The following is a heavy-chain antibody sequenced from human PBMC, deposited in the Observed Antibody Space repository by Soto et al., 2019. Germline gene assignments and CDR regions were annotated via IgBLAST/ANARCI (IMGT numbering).Heavy chain of an antibody. CDR2: ISPANGDT. J-gene: IGHJ2*01. CDR1: GYTFNTYG. CDR3: ARGRYFATTHRQWWYFDF. D-gene: IGHD6-19*01. V-gene: IGHV1-18*01. Sequence: QVHLMQSGAEVKEPGASVKVSCKASGYTFNTYGISWVRQAPGQGLEWMGWISPANGDTKYAQKFKDRVILTSETSTDTVNMELTNLRSDDTAVYFCARGRYFATTHRQWWYFDFWGRGTPVTVSS.